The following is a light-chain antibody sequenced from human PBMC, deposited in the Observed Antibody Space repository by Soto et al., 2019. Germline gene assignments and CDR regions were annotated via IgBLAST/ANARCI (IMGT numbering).Light chain of an antibody. J-gene: IGLJ2*01. CDR2: SND. CDR3: AAWDDSLNGLVV. Sequence: QSVLTQPPSASGTPGQRVTISCSGSNSNIGSNTANWYQQLPGTAPKVLIYSNDQRPSGVPDRFSGSKSGTSASLAISGLQSEDEADYYCAAWDDSLNGLVVFGGGTKLTVL. CDR1: NSNIGSNT. V-gene: IGLV1-44*01.